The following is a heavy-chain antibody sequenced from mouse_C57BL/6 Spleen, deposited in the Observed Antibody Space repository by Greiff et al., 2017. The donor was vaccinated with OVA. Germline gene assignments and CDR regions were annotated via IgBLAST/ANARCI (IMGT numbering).Heavy chain of an antibody. Sequence: QVHVKQSGAELVKPGASVKMSCKASGYTFTSYWITWVKQRPGQGLEWIGDIYPGSGSTNYNEKFKSKATLTVDTSSSTAYMQLSSLTSEDSAVYYCAREGFYPVGGYFDVWGTGTTVTVAS. D-gene: IGHD1-1*01. CDR2: IYPGSGST. J-gene: IGHJ1*03. V-gene: IGHV1-55*01. CDR3: AREGFYPVGGYFDV. CDR1: GYTFTSYW.